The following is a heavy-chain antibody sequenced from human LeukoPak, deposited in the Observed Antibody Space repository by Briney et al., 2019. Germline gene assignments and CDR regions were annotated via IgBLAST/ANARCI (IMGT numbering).Heavy chain of an antibody. D-gene: IGHD6-13*01. J-gene: IGHJ4*02. V-gene: IGHV4-59*05. CDR2: IYYSGST. CDR1: GFTFSSYA. CDR3: ASEQQLVHYFDY. Sequence: GSLRLSCAASGFTFSSYAMSWVRQAPGKGLEWIGSIYYSGSTYYNPSLKSRVTISVDTSKNQFSLKLSSVTAADTAVYYCASEQQLVHYFDYWGQGTLVTVSS.